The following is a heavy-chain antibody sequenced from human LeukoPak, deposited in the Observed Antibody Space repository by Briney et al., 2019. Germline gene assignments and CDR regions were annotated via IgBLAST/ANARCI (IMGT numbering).Heavy chain of an antibody. CDR3: AKDRSHCGGDCYFAGRVFDI. D-gene: IGHD2-21*02. V-gene: IGHV3-30*18. Sequence: PGGSLRLSCAASGFTFNNYGMHWVRQAPGKGLEWVAVISYDGSNKYYADSAKGRFTISRDNSKNTLYLQMNSLRAEDTAVYYCAKDRSHCGGDCYFAGRVFDIWGQGTMVTVSS. CDR2: ISYDGSNK. J-gene: IGHJ3*02. CDR1: GFTFNNYG.